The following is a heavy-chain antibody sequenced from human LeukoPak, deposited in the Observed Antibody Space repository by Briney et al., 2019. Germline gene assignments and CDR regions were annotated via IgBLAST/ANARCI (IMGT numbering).Heavy chain of an antibody. D-gene: IGHD2-15*01. J-gene: IGHJ5*02. Sequence: PGGSLRLSCAASGFTFSSHAMHWVRQSSGKGLEWVGHIDKKDNLYATAYAESVKGRFTISRDDSKDTAFLHMDSLKTEDTALYYCTRDRGTYNWFDPWGQGTLVTVSS. CDR3: TRDRGTYNWFDP. V-gene: IGHV3-73*01. CDR2: IDKKDNLYAT. CDR1: GFTFSSHA.